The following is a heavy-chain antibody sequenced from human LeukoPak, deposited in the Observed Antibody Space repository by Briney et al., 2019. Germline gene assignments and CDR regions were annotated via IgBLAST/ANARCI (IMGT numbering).Heavy chain of an antibody. D-gene: IGHD2-2*01. CDR3: ANLGSAGCRRITSCSAYVDV. CDR2: ISWNSGSI. V-gene: IGHV3-9*01. Sequence: GGSLRLSCAASGFTFDDYAMHWVRQAPGKGLEWVSGISWNSGSIGYADSVKGRFTISRDNAKNSLYLQMNSLRDEDTALYYCANLGSAGCRRITSCSAYVDVWGKGTTVTVSS. J-gene: IGHJ6*03. CDR1: GFTFDDYA.